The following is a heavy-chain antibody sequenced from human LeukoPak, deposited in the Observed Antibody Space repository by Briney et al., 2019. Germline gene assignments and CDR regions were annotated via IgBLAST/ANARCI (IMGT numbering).Heavy chain of an antibody. V-gene: IGHV3-30*09. Sequence: QPGGSLRLSCAASGFTFSSYAMHWVRQAPGKGLEWVAVISYDGSNKYYADSVKGRFAISRDDSKNTLYLQMNSLRAEDMAVYYCARDPGITMVRGGFDYWGQGTLVTVSS. J-gene: IGHJ4*02. CDR1: GFTFSSYA. D-gene: IGHD3-10*01. CDR3: ARDPGITMVRGGFDY. CDR2: ISYDGSNK.